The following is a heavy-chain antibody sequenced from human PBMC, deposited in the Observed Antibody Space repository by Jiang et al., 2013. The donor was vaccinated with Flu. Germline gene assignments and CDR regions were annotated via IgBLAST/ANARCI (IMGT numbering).Heavy chain of an antibody. D-gene: IGHD6-13*01. CDR3: ARALRAAAGYFDY. CDR2: ISSSSSYI. V-gene: IGHV3-21*01. CDR1: GFTFSSYS. Sequence: VQLVESGGGLVKPGGSLRLSCAASGFTFSSYSMNWVRQAPGKGLEWVSSISSSSSYIYYADSVKGRFTISRDNAKNSLYLQMNSLRAEDTAVYYCARALRAAAGYFDYWGQGTLVTVSS. J-gene: IGHJ4*02.